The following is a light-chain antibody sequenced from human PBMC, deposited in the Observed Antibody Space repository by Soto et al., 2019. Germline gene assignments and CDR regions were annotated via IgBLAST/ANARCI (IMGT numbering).Light chain of an antibody. Sequence: EIVLTQSPGTLSLSPGERATLSCRASQSVSSSFLAWYQQKAGQAPRLLIYGASSRATGIPDRFSGSGSGTDFTLTISRLEPEDFAVYYCQQYDRSPWTFGQGTKMEIK. CDR3: QQYDRSPWT. J-gene: IGKJ1*01. CDR1: QSVSSSF. CDR2: GAS. V-gene: IGKV3-20*01.